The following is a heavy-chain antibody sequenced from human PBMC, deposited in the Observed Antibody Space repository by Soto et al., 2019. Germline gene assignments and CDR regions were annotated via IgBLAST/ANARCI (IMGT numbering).Heavy chain of an antibody. CDR2: ISSSNNTI. V-gene: IGHV3-48*02. Sequence: PGGSLRLSCAASGFPFSSYSMNWVRQAPGKGLEKVKYISSSNNTIYYADSVKGRFTISRENAKNSLYLQMNSLRDEDTAVYYCARDPEPRGYCSGGSCYPLTRDERMDVWGQGTTVTVSS. D-gene: IGHD2-15*01. CDR3: ARDPEPRGYCSGGSCYPLTRDERMDV. J-gene: IGHJ6*02. CDR1: GFPFSSYS.